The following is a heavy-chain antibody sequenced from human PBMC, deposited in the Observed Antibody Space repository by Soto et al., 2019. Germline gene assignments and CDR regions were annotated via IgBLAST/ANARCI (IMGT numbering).Heavy chain of an antibody. J-gene: IGHJ4*02. CDR1: GFTFSSYS. V-gene: IGHV3-21*01. Sequence: GGSLRLSCAASGFTFSSYSMNWVRQAPGKGLEWVSSISSSSSYIYYADSVKGRFTISRDNAKNSLYLQMNSLRAEDTAVYYCARYCSSTSCYIFDYWGQGTLVTVSS. D-gene: IGHD2-2*02. CDR2: ISSSSSYI. CDR3: ARYCSSTSCYIFDY.